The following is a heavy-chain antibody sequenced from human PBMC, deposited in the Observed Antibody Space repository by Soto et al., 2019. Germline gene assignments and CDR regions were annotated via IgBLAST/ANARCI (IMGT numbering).Heavy chain of an antibody. J-gene: IGHJ4*02. CDR3: VTRSRGLQSSPPRLDS. CDR1: GLTFSGYG. Sequence: EVQLLESGGGLVQPGGSLRLSCAASGLTFSGYGMSWVRQAPGTGLEWGSAISGSGSITSYADSVKGRYTNSRDDSKNILFLQMNSLRAEDTAVYYCVTRSRGLQSSPPRLDSWGQGTLVTVSS. D-gene: IGHD4-4*01. V-gene: IGHV3-23*01. CDR2: ISGSGSIT.